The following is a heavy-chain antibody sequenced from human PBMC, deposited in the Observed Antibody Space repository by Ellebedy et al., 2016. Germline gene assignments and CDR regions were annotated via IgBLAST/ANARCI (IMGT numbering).Heavy chain of an antibody. CDR1: GFTFSRFD. D-gene: IGHD1-14*01. CDR3: ARVRSPEFYKSSAMDV. J-gene: IGHJ6*02. Sequence: GESLKISXAASGFTFSRFDIHWVRQAQGKGLEWVAAISNDGNDENYGASVKGRFSISRDNSKNRVYLQMSSLRVEDTAVYSCARVRSPEFYKSSAMDVWGQGTTVTVSS. V-gene: IGHV3-30*03. CDR2: ISNDGNDE.